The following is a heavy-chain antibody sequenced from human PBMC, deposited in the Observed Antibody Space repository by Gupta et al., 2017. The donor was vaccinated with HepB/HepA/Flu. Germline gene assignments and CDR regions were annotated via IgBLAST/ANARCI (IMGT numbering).Heavy chain of an antibody. CDR1: GFTFSNAW. CDR3: TTDRYDFWSGYTYYYYYGMDV. CDR2: IKSKTDGGTT. J-gene: IGHJ6*02. V-gene: IGHV3-15*01. D-gene: IGHD3-3*01. Sequence: EVQLVESGGGLVKPGGSLRLSCAASGFTFSNAWMSWVRQAPRKGLEWVGRIKSKTDGGTTDYAAPVKGRFTISRDDSKNTLYLQMNSLKTEDTAVYYCTTDRYDFWSGYTYYYYYGMDVWGQGTTVTVSS.